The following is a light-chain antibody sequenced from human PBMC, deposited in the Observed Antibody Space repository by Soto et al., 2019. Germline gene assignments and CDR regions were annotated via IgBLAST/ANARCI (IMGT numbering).Light chain of an antibody. V-gene: IGKV1-33*01. CDR1: QDIRKY. CDR3: QQYKSFSLT. J-gene: IGKJ4*01. CDR2: DAS. Sequence: DIQMTQSPSSLSASIGDRVTITCQATQDIRKYLNWYQQKPGKAPKLLIYDASNLETGVPSRFSGTGSGTDFTFTISSLQPEDIATYYCQQYKSFSLTFGGGTKVDIK.